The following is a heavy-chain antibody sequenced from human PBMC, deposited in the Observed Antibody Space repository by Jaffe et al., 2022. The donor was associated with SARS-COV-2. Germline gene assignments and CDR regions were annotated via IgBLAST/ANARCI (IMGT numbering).Heavy chain of an antibody. V-gene: IGHV4-38-2*02. D-gene: IGHD1-26*01. CDR3: ASPVFTSGSYIFDY. Sequence: QVQLQESGPGLVKPSETLSLTCTVSGYSISSGYYWGWIRQPPGKGLEWIGSIYHSGSTYYNPSLKSRVTISVDTSKNQFSLKLSSVTAADTAVYYCASPVFTSGSYIFDYWGQGTLVTVSS. CDR1: GYSISSGYY. CDR2: IYHSGST. J-gene: IGHJ4*02.